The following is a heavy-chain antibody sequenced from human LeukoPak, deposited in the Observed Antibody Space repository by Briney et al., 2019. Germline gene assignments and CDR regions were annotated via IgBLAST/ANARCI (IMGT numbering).Heavy chain of an antibody. CDR1: GLTFSTYA. D-gene: IGHD2-15*01. CDR3: ARDVSLVVGASDF. Sequence: GGSLRLSCAASGLTFSTYAMAWVRRAPGRGLEWVSTMALSGGPINYADSVRGRFTISRDDSKNTLYLHISSLRAEDTAIYYCARDVSLVVGASDFWGQGTPVTVSS. V-gene: IGHV3-23*01. J-gene: IGHJ4*02. CDR2: MALSGGPI.